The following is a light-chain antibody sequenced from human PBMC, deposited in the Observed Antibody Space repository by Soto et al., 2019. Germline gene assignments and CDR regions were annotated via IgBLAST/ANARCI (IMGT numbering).Light chain of an antibody. Sequence: EIVMTQSPGTLSVSPGERATLSCRASQSVSSNLAWYQQKPGQAPRLLIYGASTRATGIPARFSGSGSGTEFTLTISSLQSEDFAVYYCQQYHNWRTFGQGTKVDIK. CDR2: GAS. CDR3: QQYHNWRT. CDR1: QSVSSN. J-gene: IGKJ1*01. V-gene: IGKV3-15*01.